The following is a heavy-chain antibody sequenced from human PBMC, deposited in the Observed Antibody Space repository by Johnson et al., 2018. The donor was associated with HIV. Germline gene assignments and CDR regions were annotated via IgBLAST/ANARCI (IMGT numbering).Heavy chain of an antibody. CDR3: ARSGYGSGSTHDAFDI. CDR2: VSYDGSER. J-gene: IGHJ3*02. V-gene: IGHV3-30*14. CDR1: GFTFSSYA. Sequence: QVQLLESGGGVVQPGRSLRLSCAASGFTFSSYAMHWVRQAPGKGLEWVAVVSYDGSERYYADSVKGRFTISRDNSKNTLYLQMNSLRAEDTAVYYCARSGYGSGSTHDAFDIWGQGTMVTVSS. D-gene: IGHD3-10*01.